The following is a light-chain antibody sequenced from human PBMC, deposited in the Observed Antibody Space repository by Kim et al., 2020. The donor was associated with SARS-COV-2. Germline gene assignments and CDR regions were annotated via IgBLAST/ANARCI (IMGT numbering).Light chain of an antibody. J-gene: IGLJ6*01. CDR1: KMGEKN. CDR3: QAWDSSSTNYV. Sequence: PGQTTGITCSGCKMGEKNFAWYQQKPGQSPVVVIYHDNQRPSGVPAQFSGSNSGNTTTLTISGTHDMDEDDYYYQAWDSSSTNYVFGGGTKVTVL. CDR2: HDN. V-gene: IGLV3-1*01.